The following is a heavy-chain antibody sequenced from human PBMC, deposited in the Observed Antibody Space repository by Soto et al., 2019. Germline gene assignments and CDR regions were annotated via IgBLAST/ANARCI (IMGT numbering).Heavy chain of an antibody. J-gene: IGHJ4*02. CDR1: GYTFTSYA. Sequence: ASVKVSCKASGYTFTSYAMHWLRQAPGQRLEWMGWINAGNGNTKYSQKFQGRVTITRDTSASTAYMELSSLRSEDTAVYYCARAPVTFGGVIAPYFDYWGQGTLVTVSS. D-gene: IGHD3-16*02. V-gene: IGHV1-3*01. CDR2: INAGNGNT. CDR3: ARAPVTFGGVIAPYFDY.